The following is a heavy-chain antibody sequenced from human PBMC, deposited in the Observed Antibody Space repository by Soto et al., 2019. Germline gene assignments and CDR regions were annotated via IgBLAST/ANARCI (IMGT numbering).Heavy chain of an antibody. V-gene: IGHV3-23*01. J-gene: IGHJ6*02. CDR2: ISGSGGRT. CDR3: AKWKVLEWLLPYYYYGMDV. CDR1: GFTFSSYA. D-gene: IGHD3-3*01. Sequence: EVQLLESGGGLVQPGESLRLSCAASGFTFSSYAMSWVRQAPGKGLEWVSAISGSGGRTDYADSVKGRFTISRDNSKNTLYLQMHSLRAEDTAVYYCAKWKVLEWLLPYYYYGMDVWGHGTTVTVSS.